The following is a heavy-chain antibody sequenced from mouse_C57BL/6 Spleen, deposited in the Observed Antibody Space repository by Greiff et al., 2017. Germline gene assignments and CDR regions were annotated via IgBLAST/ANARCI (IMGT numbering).Heavy chain of an antibody. D-gene: IGHD2-3*01. Sequence: QVQLQQSGAELVRPGTSVKVSCKASGYAFTNYLIEWVKQRPGQGLERIGVINPGSGGTNYNEKFKGKATLTADKSSSTAYMQLSSLTSEDSAVYFCARWLLRKDYYAMDYWGQGTSVTVSS. CDR2: INPGSGGT. V-gene: IGHV1-54*01. CDR1: GYAFTNYL. CDR3: ARWLLRKDYYAMDY. J-gene: IGHJ4*01.